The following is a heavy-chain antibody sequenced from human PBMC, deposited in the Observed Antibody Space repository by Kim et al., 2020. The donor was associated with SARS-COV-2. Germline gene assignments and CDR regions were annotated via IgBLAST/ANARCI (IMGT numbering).Heavy chain of an antibody. V-gene: IGHV4-4*06. J-gene: IGHJ6*02. D-gene: IGHD6-19*01. CDR3: ARAESRNEWLPKYGLDV. Sequence: SLESRVTMSVDTSKNQFSLKLSSVTAADTAVYYCARAESRNEWLPKYGLDVWGQGTTVTVSS.